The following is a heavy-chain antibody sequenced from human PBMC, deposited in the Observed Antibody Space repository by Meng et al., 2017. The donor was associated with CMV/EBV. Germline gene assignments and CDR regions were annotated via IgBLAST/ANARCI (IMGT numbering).Heavy chain of an antibody. CDR1: GFTFDDYA. CDR2: IRWNSGSI. J-gene: IGHJ4*02. CDR3: AKDHDFWSGYSYYFDY. D-gene: IGHD3-3*01. V-gene: IGHV3-9*01. Sequence: SLKISCAASGFTFDDYAMHWVRQAPGKGLEWVSGIRWNSGSIGYADSVKGRFTISRDNAKNSLYLQMNSLRAEDTALYYCAKDHDFWSGYSYYFDYWGQGTLVTVSS.